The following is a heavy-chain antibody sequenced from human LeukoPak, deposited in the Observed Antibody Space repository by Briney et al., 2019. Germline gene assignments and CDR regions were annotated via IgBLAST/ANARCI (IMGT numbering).Heavy chain of an antibody. V-gene: IGHV3-64D*06. CDR2: ISSNGDRT. J-gene: IGHJ6*02. CDR3: VKLYYYGSGSYDR. Sequence: PGGSLRLSCSASGFIFSTYAMHWVRQAPGKGLEDVSAISSNGDRTYYADAVKGRFTISRDNSKNTVYLQMRSLRAEDTAVYYCVKLYYYGSGSYDRWGQGTTVTVSS. D-gene: IGHD3-10*01. CDR1: GFIFSTYA.